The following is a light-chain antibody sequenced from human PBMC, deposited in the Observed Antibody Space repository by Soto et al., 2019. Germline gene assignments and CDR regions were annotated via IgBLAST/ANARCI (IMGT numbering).Light chain of an antibody. CDR1: QSVSSY. J-gene: IGKJ5*01. CDR2: DAS. CDR3: QQRSNWPS. Sequence: EIGMTQSPSTLSVSPGERATLSCRASQSVSSYLAWYQQKPGQAPRLLIYDASNRATGIPARFSGSGSGTDFTLTISSLEPEDFAVYYCQQRSNWPSFAQGTRLEIK. V-gene: IGKV3-11*01.